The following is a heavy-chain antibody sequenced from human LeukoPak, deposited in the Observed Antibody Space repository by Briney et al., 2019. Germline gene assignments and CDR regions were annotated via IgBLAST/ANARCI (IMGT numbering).Heavy chain of an antibody. CDR1: GFTFSSYS. V-gene: IGHV3-23*01. CDR3: AKGIQPIDY. CDR2: ISGSGGST. Sequence: GGSLRLSCAASGFTFSSYSMNWVRQAPGKGLEWVSAISGSGGSTYYADSVKGRFTISRDNSKNTLYLQMSSLRAEDTAVYYCAKGIQPIDYWGQGTLVTVSS. J-gene: IGHJ4*02. D-gene: IGHD5-18*01.